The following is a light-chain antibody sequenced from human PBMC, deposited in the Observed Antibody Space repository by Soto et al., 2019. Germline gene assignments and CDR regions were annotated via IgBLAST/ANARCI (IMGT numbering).Light chain of an antibody. CDR1: SSDVGGYNL. CDR2: EGS. Sequence: QSALTQPASVSGSPGQSITISCTGTSSDVGGYNLVSWYQQHPGKAPKLMIYEGSKRTSGVSNRFSGSKSGNTASLTISGLQAEDEADYYCCSYAGSRGLVFGGGTKLTVL. V-gene: IGLV2-23*01. J-gene: IGLJ2*01. CDR3: CSYAGSRGLV.